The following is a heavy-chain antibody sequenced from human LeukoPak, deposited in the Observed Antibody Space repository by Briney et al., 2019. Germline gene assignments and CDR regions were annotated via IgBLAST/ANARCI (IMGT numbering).Heavy chain of an antibody. V-gene: IGHV5-51*01. J-gene: IGHJ3*02. CDR2: IYPGDSDT. CDR3: ATTYYYDSSGSVAFDI. CDR1: GYSFTSYW. D-gene: IGHD3-22*01. Sequence: GESLKISCKGSGYSFTSYWIGWVRQMPGKGLEWMGIIYPGDSDTRYSPSFQGQVTISADKSISTAYLQWSSLKASDTAMYYCATTYYYDSSGSVAFDIWGQGTMVTVSS.